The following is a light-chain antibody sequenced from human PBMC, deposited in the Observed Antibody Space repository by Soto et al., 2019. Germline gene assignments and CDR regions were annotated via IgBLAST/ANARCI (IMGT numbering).Light chain of an antibody. J-gene: IGKJ1*01. Sequence: DIVLTQSPLSLPVTPGEPASVSCRSSQSLLHSNGNIYLDSYLQKPGQSPQLLIYLGSIRASGVTDRVSGSGSGTHFTLKITRVEAEDVGVYYCMQAIQAPRTFGLATKVQIK. CDR1: QSLLHSNGNIY. CDR3: MQAIQAPRT. CDR2: LGS. V-gene: IGKV2-28*01.